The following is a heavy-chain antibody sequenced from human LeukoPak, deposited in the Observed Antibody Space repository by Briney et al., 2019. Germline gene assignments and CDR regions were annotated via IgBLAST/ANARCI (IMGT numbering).Heavy chain of an antibody. CDR1: GFTFSSYA. J-gene: IGHJ4*02. D-gene: IGHD3-9*01. V-gene: IGHV3-21*01. CDR3: ARAGSVGRYFDWATH. Sequence: PGGSLRLSCAASGFTFSSYAMSWVRQAPGKGLEWVSSISSSSSYIYYADSVKGRFTISRDNAKNSLYLQMNSLRAEDTAVYYCARAGSVGRYFDWATHWGQGTLVTVSS. CDR2: ISSSSSYI.